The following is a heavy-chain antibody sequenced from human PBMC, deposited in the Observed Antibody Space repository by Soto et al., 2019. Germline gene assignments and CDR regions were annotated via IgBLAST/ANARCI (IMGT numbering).Heavy chain of an antibody. CDR1: GYTLTELS. CDR2: FDPEDGET. V-gene: IGHV1-24*01. D-gene: IGHD6-6*01. J-gene: IGHJ6*02. CDR3: ATGRYSSSRYYYYGMDV. Sequence: ASVKVSCKVSGYTLTELSMHWVRQAPGKGLEWMGGFDPEDGETIYAQKFQGRVTMTEDTSTDTAYMGLSSLRSEDTAVYYCATGRYSSSRYYYYGMDVWGQGTTVTVSS.